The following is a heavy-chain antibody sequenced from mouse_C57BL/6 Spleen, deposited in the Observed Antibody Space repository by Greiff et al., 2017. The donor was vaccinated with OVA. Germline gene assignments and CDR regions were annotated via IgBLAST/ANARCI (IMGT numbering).Heavy chain of an antibody. CDR3: ARGELGRRYFDV. D-gene: IGHD4-1*01. CDR2: IDPSDSET. J-gene: IGHJ1*03. Sequence: VQLQQPGAELVRPGSSVKLSCKASGYTFTSYWMHWVKQRPIQGLEWIGNIDPSDSETHYNQKFKDKATLTVDKSSSTAYMQLSSLTSEDSAVYYCARGELGRRYFDVWGTGTTVTVSS. V-gene: IGHV1-52*01. CDR1: GYTFTSYW.